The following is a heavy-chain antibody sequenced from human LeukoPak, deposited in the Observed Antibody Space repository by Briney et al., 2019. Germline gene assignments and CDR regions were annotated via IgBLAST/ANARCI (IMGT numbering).Heavy chain of an antibody. V-gene: IGHV4-59*08. D-gene: IGHD3-22*01. CDR3: ARGFYDSSAYSNPFDN. CDR2: CHYSGST. J-gene: IGHJ4*02. CDR1: GGSFSGYY. Sequence: SETLSLTCAVYGGSFSGYYWSWIRQPPGRGLEWIGYCHYSGSTSYNPSLKSRLMISVDTSKNQFSLKLSSVTAADTAVYYCARGFYDSSAYSNPFDNWGPGSLVTVSS.